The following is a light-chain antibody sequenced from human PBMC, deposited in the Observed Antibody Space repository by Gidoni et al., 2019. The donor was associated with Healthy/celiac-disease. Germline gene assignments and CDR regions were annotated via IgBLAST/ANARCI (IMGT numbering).Light chain of an antibody. V-gene: IGKV2-28*01. J-gene: IGKJ3*01. CDR1: QSLLHSNGYTY. Sequence: EIVMTQSPLSLPVTPGEPASISCRSSQSLLHSNGYTYLDWYLQKPGQSPQLLIYLGSNRASGVPDRFSGSGSGTDFTLKISRVEAEDVGVYYCMQALQTGFTFGPGTKVDIK. CDR2: LGS. CDR3: MQALQTGFT.